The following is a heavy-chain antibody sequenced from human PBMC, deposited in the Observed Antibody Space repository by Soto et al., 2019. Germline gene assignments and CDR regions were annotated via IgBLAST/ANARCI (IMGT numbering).Heavy chain of an antibody. CDR3: AKDGRGSGSHYNCFGY. Sequence: GGSLRLSCAASGLTVGNNYMSWVRQAPGKGLEWVSLIYSTGTTKYADSVKGRFTVSRDNAKNTLYLQMNSLRAEDTAVYYCAKDGRGSGSHYNCFGYRDQGTLVTVSS. V-gene: IGHV3-53*01. CDR1: GLTVGNNY. D-gene: IGHD3-10*01. J-gene: IGHJ4*02. CDR2: IYSTGTT.